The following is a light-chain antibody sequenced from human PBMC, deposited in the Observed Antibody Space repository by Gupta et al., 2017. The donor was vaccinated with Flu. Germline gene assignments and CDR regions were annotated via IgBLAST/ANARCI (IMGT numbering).Light chain of an antibody. CDR1: QNVNNW. V-gene: IGKV1-5*03. CDR3: QQYSSYSGYS. J-gene: IGKJ2*03. CDR2: QAS. Sequence: DIQMTQSPSTLSASVGDRVTITCRASQNVNNWLAWYQQKPGKAPKLLIYQASTLESGVPSRFGGSGSGTEFSLTISCLQADDFAAYYCQQYSSYSGYSFGQGTKVEIK.